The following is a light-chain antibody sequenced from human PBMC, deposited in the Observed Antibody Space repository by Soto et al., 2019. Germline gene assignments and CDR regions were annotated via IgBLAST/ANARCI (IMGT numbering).Light chain of an antibody. Sequence: DIRMTQSRSSLSASVGDRVTSTCRASQDISNYIAWYLQKPGKVPKLLIYAASTLQTGVQSRFSGSGSGTVFTLAINSLQPEDVATYYCQNYKSAPNTFGRGTRLEIK. V-gene: IGKV1-27*01. CDR1: QDISNY. CDR3: QNYKSAPNT. J-gene: IGKJ2*01. CDR2: AAS.